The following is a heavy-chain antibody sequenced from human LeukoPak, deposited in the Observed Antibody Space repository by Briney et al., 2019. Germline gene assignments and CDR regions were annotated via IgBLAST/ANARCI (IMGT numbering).Heavy chain of an antibody. D-gene: IGHD2-2*02. J-gene: IGHJ4*02. Sequence: ASVKVSCKASGYTFTSYGISWVRQAPGQGLEWMGWISAYNGNTNYAQKLQGRVTMTTDTSTSTAYMELRSQRSDDTAVYYCATVHCSSTSCYSFDYWGQGTLVTVSS. CDR1: GYTFTSYG. CDR3: ATVHCSSTSCYSFDY. CDR2: ISAYNGNT. V-gene: IGHV1-18*01.